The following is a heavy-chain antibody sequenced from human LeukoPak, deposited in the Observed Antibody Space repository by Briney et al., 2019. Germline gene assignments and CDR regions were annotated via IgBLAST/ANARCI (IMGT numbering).Heavy chain of an antibody. CDR3: ARTYCSGGSCLSWFDP. Sequence: ASVKVSCKSSGYTFTSYGITWVRQAPGQGLEWMGWINGYNGNTNYAQKLQGRVTMTTDTSTSTAYMELRSLKSDDTAVYYCARTYCSGGSCLSWFDPWGQGTLVTVSS. J-gene: IGHJ5*02. V-gene: IGHV1-18*01. CDR1: GYTFTSYG. CDR2: INGYNGNT. D-gene: IGHD2-15*01.